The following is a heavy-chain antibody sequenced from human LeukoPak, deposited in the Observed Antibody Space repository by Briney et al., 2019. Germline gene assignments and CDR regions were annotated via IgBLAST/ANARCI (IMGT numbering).Heavy chain of an antibody. D-gene: IGHD6-19*01. Sequence: LPGGSLRLSCAASGFTFSSYAMSWVRQAPGKGLEWVSAISKSGDNSYYADSVKGRFTISRDNSKNTIYLQMNSLRVEDTAVYYCAKLSGWTGWFFDYWGQGTVVTVSS. J-gene: IGHJ4*02. CDR2: ISKSGDNS. CDR3: AKLSGWTGWFFDY. V-gene: IGHV3-23*01. CDR1: GFTFSSYA.